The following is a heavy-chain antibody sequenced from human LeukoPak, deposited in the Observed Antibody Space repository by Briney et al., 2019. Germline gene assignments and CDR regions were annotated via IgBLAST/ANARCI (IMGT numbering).Heavy chain of an antibody. CDR2: VGIDSGNT. CDR1: GFPFSDYS. V-gene: IGHV3-48*01. J-gene: IGHJ4*02. Sequence: GGCLRLSCAASGFPFSDYSMNWVRQAPGKGLEWISYVGIDSGNTYYAGSVKGRFTISADKAKNSLVLQMNSLRVEDTAVYYCARDYKYAFDNWGQGTLVTVSS. CDR3: ARDYKYAFDN. D-gene: IGHD5-24*01.